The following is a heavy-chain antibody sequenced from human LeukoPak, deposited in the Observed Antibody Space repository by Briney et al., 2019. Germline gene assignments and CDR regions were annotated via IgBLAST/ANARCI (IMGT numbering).Heavy chain of an antibody. CDR1: AFTFSSCS. D-gene: IGHD2-15*01. J-gene: IGHJ4*02. CDR2: ISSSSYI. Sequence: GGSLRLSCAASAFTFSSCSMNWVRQAPGKGLEWVSSISSSSYIYYAASVKGRFTISRDNAKNSLYLQMNSLRAEDTAVYYCASRYCSGGSCYSYFDYWGQGTLVTVSS. CDR3: ASRYCSGGSCYSYFDY. V-gene: IGHV3-21*01.